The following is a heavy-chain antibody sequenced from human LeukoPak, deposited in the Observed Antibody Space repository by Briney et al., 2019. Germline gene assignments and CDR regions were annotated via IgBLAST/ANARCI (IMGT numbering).Heavy chain of an antibody. Sequence: PSETLSLTCTVSGGSISSGGYYWSWIRQHPGKGLEWIGYIYYSGSTYYNPSLKSRVTISVDTSKNQFSLKLSSVTAADTAVYYCARGSRSGPTGDGWFDPWGQGTLVTVSS. CDR3: ARGSRSGPTGDGWFDP. V-gene: IGHV4-31*03. J-gene: IGHJ5*02. CDR2: IYYSGST. D-gene: IGHD7-27*01. CDR1: GGSISSGGYY.